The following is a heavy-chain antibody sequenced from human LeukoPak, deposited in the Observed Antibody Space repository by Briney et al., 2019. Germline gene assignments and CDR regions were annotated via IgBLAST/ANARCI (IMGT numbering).Heavy chain of an antibody. CDR3: AQNGPSDSSGHKLVYFDY. CDR1: RSTFITRG. D-gene: IGHD6-19*01. J-gene: IGHJ4*01. Sequence: PGGSLRLSCAASRSTFITRGMTWLRQAPGKGLEWVSTISGGGSKTYYADSVKGRFTISRDNSKKALYLRMNSLRLEDTAVYYCAQNGPSDSSGHKLVYFDYWGQGTLVTVSS. V-gene: IGHV3-23*01. CDR2: ISGGGSKT.